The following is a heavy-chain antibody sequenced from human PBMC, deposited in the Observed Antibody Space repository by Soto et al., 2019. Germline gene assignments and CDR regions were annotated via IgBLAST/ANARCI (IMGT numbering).Heavy chain of an antibody. CDR1: GFTFSNYW. V-gene: IGHV3-74*01. D-gene: IGHD3-10*01. Sequence: GGSLRLSCVASGFTFSNYWMHWVRQAPGKGLVWVSRVNSDGSTATHAESVKGRFTVSRDNAKNTLYVQMNSLRSEDTAVYYCARAGRYPYAFDIWGQGTMVTVSS. CDR3: ARAGRYPYAFDI. CDR2: VNSDGSTA. J-gene: IGHJ3*02.